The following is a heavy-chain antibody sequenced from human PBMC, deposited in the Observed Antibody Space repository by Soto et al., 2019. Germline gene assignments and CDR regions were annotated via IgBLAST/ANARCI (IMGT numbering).Heavy chain of an antibody. Sequence: VQLVESGGGVVQPGRSLRLSCAASGFTFSSYGMHWVRQAPGKGLEWVAVISYDGSNKYYADSVKGRFTISRDNSKNTLYLQMNSLRAEDTAVYYCAKDHGWYDYWGQGTLVTVSS. J-gene: IGHJ4*02. CDR1: GFTFSSYG. CDR3: AKDHGWYDY. D-gene: IGHD6-19*01. CDR2: ISYDGSNK. V-gene: IGHV3-30*18.